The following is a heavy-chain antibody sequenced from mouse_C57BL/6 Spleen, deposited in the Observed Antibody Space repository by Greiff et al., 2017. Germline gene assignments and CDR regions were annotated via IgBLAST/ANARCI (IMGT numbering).Heavy chain of an antibody. V-gene: IGHV1-42*01. CDR3: AISGCGNQRYFDV. CDR2: INPSTGGT. CDR1: GYSFTGYY. D-gene: IGHD2-1*01. Sequence: DVHLVESGPELVKPGASVKISCKASGYSFTGYYMNWVKQSPEKSLEWIGEINPSTGGTTYNQKFKAKATLTVDKSSSTAYMQLRSLTSEDSAADDCAISGCGNQRYFDVWGTGTTVTVSS. J-gene: IGHJ1*03.